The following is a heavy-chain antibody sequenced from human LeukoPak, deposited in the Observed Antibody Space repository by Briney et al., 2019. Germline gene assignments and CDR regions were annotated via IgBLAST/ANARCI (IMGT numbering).Heavy chain of an antibody. CDR1: GFTFSSYS. CDR3: AREGQQPTHGGADY. Sequence: GGSLRLSCAASGFTFSSYSMNWVRQAPGKGLEWVSSISSSSSYIYYADSVKGRFTISRDNAKNSLYLQMNSLRAEDTAVYYCAREGQQPTHGGADYWGQGTLVTVSS. J-gene: IGHJ4*02. D-gene: IGHD6-13*01. V-gene: IGHV3-21*01. CDR2: ISSSSSYI.